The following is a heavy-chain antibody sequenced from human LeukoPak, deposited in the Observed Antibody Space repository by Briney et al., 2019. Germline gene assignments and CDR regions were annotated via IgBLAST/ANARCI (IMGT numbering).Heavy chain of an antibody. Sequence: SETLSLTCTVSGGSISSYYWGWIRQPPGKGLEWVGSIYHSGSTYHNPSLKSRVTISVDTSKNQFSLKLRSVTAADTAVYYCARPTARLGWFDPWGQGTLVTVSS. D-gene: IGHD6-6*01. CDR1: GGSISSYY. V-gene: IGHV4-38-2*02. J-gene: IGHJ5*02. CDR3: ARPTARLGWFDP. CDR2: IYHSGST.